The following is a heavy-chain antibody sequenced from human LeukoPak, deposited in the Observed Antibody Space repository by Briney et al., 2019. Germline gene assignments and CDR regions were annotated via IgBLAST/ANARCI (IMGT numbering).Heavy chain of an antibody. CDR3: AKVGGQEVYNYYVGV. CDR2: IIDTGDIT. D-gene: IGHD3-16*01. J-gene: IGHJ6*03. Sequence: PGGSLRLSCEGSGFTFSSYAMSWVRQAPGKGLEWVSGIIDTGDITYYANSVKGRFTISRDNSKNTLYLQMNSLRAEDTAVYYCAKVGGQEVYNYYVGVWGKGTTVAVSS. CDR1: GFTFSSYA. V-gene: IGHV3-23*01.